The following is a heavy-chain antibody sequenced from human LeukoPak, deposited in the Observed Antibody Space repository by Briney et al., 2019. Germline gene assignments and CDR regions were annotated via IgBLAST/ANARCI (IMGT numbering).Heavy chain of an antibody. CDR3: ARENDSTHYYFDY. J-gene: IGHJ4*02. V-gene: IGHV1-2*02. Sequence: ASVKVFCKASGYTFTGYYMHWVRQAPGQGLEWMGWINPNSGGTNYAQKFQGRVTMTRDTSISTAYMELSRLRSDDTAVYYCARENDSTHYYFDYWGQGTLVTVSS. CDR1: GYTFTGYY. CDR2: INPNSGGT. D-gene: IGHD1-1*01.